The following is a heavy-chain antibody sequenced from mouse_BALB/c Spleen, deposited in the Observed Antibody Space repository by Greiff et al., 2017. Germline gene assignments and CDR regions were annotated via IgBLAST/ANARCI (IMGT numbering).Heavy chain of an antibody. Sequence: EVKLVESGGGLVKPGGSLKLSCAASGFAFSSYDMSWVRQTPEKRLEWVAYISSGGGSTYYPDTVKGRFTISRDNAKNTLYLQMSSLKSEDTAMYYCARHEGYYGSSSCAYWGQGTLVTVSA. CDR1: GFAFSSYD. D-gene: IGHD1-1*01. J-gene: IGHJ3*01. V-gene: IGHV5-12-1*01. CDR3: ARHEGYYGSSSCAY. CDR2: ISSGGGST.